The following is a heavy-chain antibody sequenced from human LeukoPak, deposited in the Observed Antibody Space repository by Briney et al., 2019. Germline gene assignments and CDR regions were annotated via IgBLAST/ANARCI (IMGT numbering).Heavy chain of an antibody. CDR2: TSYDGSNK. V-gene: IGHV3-30*04. CDR3: ARDRAYYDSSGYNPRLDS. CDR1: GFTFSSYA. J-gene: IGHJ4*02. D-gene: IGHD3-22*01. Sequence: GGSLRLSCAASGFTFSSYAIHWVRQAPGKGLEWVAVTSYDGSNKYYADSVKGRFTISRDNSKNTLYLQMNSLRAEDTVVYYCARDRAYYDSSGYNPRLDSWGQGTPVTVSS.